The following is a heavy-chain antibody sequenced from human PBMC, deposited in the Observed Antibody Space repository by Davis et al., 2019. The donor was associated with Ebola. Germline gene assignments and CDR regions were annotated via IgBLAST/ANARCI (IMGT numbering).Heavy chain of an antibody. Sequence: ASVKVSCKASGYTFTNYYMHWVRQAPGQGLEWMGIINPSGGSTSYAQKFQGRVTITRDTSATTAYMDLSSLRSEDTAVYFCARLSSTWSSLYGMDVWGQGTTVTVSS. D-gene: IGHD6-13*01. CDR3: ARLSSTWSSLYGMDV. J-gene: IGHJ6*02. V-gene: IGHV1-46*01. CDR2: INPSGGST. CDR1: GYTFTNYY.